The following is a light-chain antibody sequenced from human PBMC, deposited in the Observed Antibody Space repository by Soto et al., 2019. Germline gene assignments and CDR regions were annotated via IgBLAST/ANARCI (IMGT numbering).Light chain of an antibody. V-gene: IGLV2-11*01. CDR3: CSYAGSDSQV. J-gene: IGLJ1*01. CDR2: DVI. Sequence: QSALTQPRSVSGSPGQSVTISCTGTSGDVGGYSYVSWFQQHPGKAPKLIIYDVIKRPSGVPDRFSGSKSGNTASLTISGLRAEDEADYYCCSYAGSDSQVFGSGTKVTVL. CDR1: SGDVGGYSY.